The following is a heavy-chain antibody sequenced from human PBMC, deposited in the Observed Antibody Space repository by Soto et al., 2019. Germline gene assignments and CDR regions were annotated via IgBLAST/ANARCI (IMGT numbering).Heavy chain of an antibody. D-gene: IGHD6-13*01. CDR3: IAGSNTKDAQPFDY. V-gene: IGHV3-15*01. J-gene: IGHJ4*01. Sequence: EVQLVQSGGGLAKPGGSVRFSCAASGFRFGDTLMNWVHQAPGKGLQLVGDLKSKSDGGATDLAAAVRGRFTISRDASTNTLNLQIDSLKTEDTAVYYCIAGSNTKDAQPFDYWGQGALVTVSS. CDR1: GFRFGDTL. CDR2: LKSKSDGGAT.